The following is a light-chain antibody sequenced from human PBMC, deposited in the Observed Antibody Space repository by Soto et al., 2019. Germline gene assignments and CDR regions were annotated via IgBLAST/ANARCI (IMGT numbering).Light chain of an antibody. Sequence: ESVLTGAPRTLSQSPGERATLSCRTSQSVGTYLAWYQHKPGQGPRLLISGASTRATGISARFSGSGSGTDFTLTISSLEPEHFAIYYCQQRSNWPWTFGRGTKVDIK. CDR3: QQRSNWPWT. CDR2: GAS. V-gene: IGKV3-11*01. CDR1: QSVGTY. J-gene: IGKJ1*01.